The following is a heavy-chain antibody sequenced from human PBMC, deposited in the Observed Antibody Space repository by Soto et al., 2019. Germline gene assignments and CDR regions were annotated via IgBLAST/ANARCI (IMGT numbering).Heavy chain of an antibody. CDR1: GFSLDDYS. CDR3: AKGVRMTLNEMEV. Sequence: EVPLVESGGDLVQPGASLRLSCAGFGFSLDDYSMHWVRQAPGKGLEWVSGISWNSDKRGFAASVMGRFTVSKDSAKNSLYLKMNRLRIEDTALYYSAKGVRMTLNEMEVWGQGTAVIFSS. D-gene: IGHD1-1*01. CDR2: ISWNSDKR. V-gene: IGHV3-9*01. J-gene: IGHJ6*02.